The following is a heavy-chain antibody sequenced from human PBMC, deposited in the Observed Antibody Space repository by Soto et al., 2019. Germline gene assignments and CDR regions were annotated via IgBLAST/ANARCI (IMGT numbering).Heavy chain of an antibody. V-gene: IGHV2-5*02. J-gene: IGHJ4*02. D-gene: IGHD6-19*01. Sequence: QITLKESGPALVKPTQPLTLTCTFSGFSLSSTRMAVGWICQPPGKALEWLALIYWDDDKRYSPFLKSRLTITKHTSKNQVVLTMSNMDPVDTARYYCAHIVVAGLGYYFDYWGQGTLVTVSS. CDR3: AHIVVAGLGYYFDY. CDR2: IYWDDDK. CDR1: GFSLSSTRMA.